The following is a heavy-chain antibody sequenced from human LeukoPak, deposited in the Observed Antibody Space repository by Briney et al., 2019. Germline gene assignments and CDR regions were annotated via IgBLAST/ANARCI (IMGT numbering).Heavy chain of an antibody. CDR1: GFTFDDYT. V-gene: IGHV3-43*01. D-gene: IGHD6-13*01. CDR2: ISWDGGST. CDR3: AKESAIAAAGTDPFDY. Sequence: GGSLRLSCAASGFTFDDYTMHWVRQAPGRGLEWVSLISWDGGSTYYADSVKGRFTISRDNSKNSLYLQMNSLRTEDTALYYCAKESAIAAAGTDPFDYCGQGTLVTASS. J-gene: IGHJ4*02.